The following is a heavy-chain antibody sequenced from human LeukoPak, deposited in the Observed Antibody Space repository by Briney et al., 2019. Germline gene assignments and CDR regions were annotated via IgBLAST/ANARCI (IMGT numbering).Heavy chain of an antibody. Sequence: PGGSLRLSCAASGFTFSSYAMSWVRQAPGKGLEWVSVIYSGGSTYYADSVKGRFTISRDNSKNTLYLQMNSLRAEDTAVYYCARGVGSGSRLRAGDYWGQGTLVTVSS. J-gene: IGHJ4*02. CDR3: ARGVGSGSRLRAGDY. CDR1: GFTFSSYA. CDR2: IYSGGST. V-gene: IGHV3-53*01. D-gene: IGHD1-26*01.